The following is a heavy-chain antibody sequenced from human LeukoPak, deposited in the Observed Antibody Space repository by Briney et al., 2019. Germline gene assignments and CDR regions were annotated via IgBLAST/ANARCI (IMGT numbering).Heavy chain of an antibody. J-gene: IGHJ6*03. Sequence: SETLSLTCTVSGDAISSSSYYWGWIRQPPGKWLEWIGSIYYSGSTYYNPSLKSRVTIFVDTSKNQFSLKLSSVTAADTAVYYCARPLNYYYYMDVWGKGTTVTVSS. V-gene: IGHV4-39*01. CDR3: ARPLNYYYYMDV. CDR1: GDAISSSSYY. CDR2: IYYSGST.